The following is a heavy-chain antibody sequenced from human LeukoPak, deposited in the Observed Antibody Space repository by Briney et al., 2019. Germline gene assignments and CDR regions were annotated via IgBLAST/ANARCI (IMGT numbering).Heavy chain of an antibody. D-gene: IGHD3-22*01. J-gene: IGHJ4*02. CDR3: ARDRGYYDSSGDQYYFDY. V-gene: IGHV4-31*03. CDR2: IYYSGST. CDR1: GGSISSGGYY. Sequence: SQTLSLTCTVSGGSISSGGYYWSWIRQHPGKGLEWIGYIYYSGSTYYNPSLKSRVTISVDTYKNQFSLKLSSVTAADTAVYYCARDRGYYDSSGDQYYFDYWGQGTLVTVSS.